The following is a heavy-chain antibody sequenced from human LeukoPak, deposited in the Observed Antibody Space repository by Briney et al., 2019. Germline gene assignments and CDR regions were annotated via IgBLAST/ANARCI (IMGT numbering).Heavy chain of an antibody. CDR3: ARSNSGWYGSFDY. V-gene: IGHV5-51*01. D-gene: IGHD6-19*01. Sequence: GESLKISCKGSGNSFSNYWIGWVSQMPGKGLEWMGIIYPGDSDTRYSPSCQGQVTISADKSISTAYLQWNSLKASDTAMYYCARSNSGWYGSFDYWGQGTLVTVSS. CDR2: IYPGDSDT. J-gene: IGHJ4*02. CDR1: GNSFSNYW.